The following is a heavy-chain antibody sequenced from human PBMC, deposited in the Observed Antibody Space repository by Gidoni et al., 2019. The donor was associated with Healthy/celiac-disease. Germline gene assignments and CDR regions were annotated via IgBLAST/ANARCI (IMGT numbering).Heavy chain of an antibody. J-gene: IGHJ4*02. D-gene: IGHD3-10*01. CDR2: IWYDGSNK. CDR3: ARERTYYYGSGSYRTLDY. CDR1: GVPFTSSG. Sequence: QVQLVESGGGAAQPGRSLRLPCAASGVPFTSSGRHWVRQAPGKGLEWVAVIWYDGSNKYYADSVKGRFTISRDNSKNTLYLQMNSLRAEDTAVYYCARERTYYYGSGSYRTLDYWGQGTLVTVSS. V-gene: IGHV3-33*01.